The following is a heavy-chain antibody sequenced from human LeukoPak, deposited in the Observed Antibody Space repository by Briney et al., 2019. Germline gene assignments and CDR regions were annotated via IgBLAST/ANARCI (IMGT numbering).Heavy chain of an antibody. CDR1: GESLNYYY. CDR2: VFDGKTT. Sequence: ASDTLSLTCAVYGESLNYYYWSWIRQSPEKGLEWIGEVFDGKTTNYNPSLKSRVTISAVTSSNQFSLNLKSVTAADTAVYFCASGAWATRLHSWAQGNLVIVSS. V-gene: IGHV4-34*12. D-gene: IGHD5-24*01. J-gene: IGHJ4*02. CDR3: ASGAWATRLHS.